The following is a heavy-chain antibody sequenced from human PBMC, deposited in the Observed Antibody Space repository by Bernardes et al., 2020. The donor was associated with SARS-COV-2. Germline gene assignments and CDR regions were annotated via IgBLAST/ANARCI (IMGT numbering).Heavy chain of an antibody. CDR2: LDWDDDK. Sequence: SGPTLVKPPQTLTLTCTFSVFSLSTTGMCVSWIRQPPGKALEWLARLDWDDDKYYSTSLKTRLTISKDTSKNQVVLTMTNMDPVDTATYYCARGQVGGYDYYFDYWGQGTLVTVSS. D-gene: IGHD5-12*01. CDR3: ARGQVGGYDYYFDY. V-gene: IGHV2-70*11. CDR1: VFSLSTTGMC. J-gene: IGHJ4*02.